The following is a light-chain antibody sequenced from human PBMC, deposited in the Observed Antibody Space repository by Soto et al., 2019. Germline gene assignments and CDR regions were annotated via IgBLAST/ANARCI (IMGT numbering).Light chain of an antibody. CDR1: QSVSSSY. CDR2: GAS. V-gene: IGKV3-20*01. Sequence: EIVLTQSPGTLSFSPGERATLSCRASQSVSSSYLAWYQQKPGQAPRLLTYGASSRATGIPDRFSGSGSGTDFTLTISRLEPEDFAVYYCQQYGSSPTFGGGTKVEIK. J-gene: IGKJ4*01. CDR3: QQYGSSPT.